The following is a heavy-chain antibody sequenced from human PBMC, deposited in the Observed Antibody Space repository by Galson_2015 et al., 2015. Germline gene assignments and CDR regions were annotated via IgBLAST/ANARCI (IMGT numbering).Heavy chain of an antibody. CDR3: ARGSWNYYGSATQHYYYYMDV. CDR1: GDTFSTYT. J-gene: IGHJ6*03. D-gene: IGHD3-10*01. CDR2: IIPIFGTA. V-gene: IGHV1-69*13. Sequence: SVKVSCKASGDTFSTYTISWVRQAPGQGLEWMGGIIPIFGTANYAQKFQGRVTITADESTSTAYMELSSLRSEDTAVFFCARGSWNYYGSATQHYYYYMDVWGKGTTVTVSS.